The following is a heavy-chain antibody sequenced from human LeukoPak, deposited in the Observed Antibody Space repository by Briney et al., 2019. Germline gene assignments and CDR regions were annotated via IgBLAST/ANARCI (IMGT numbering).Heavy chain of an antibody. CDR2: IGSSSTYI. CDR3: ARDRRYYDSSGYYAFDY. Sequence: ETLSLTCTVSGGSISSGNYYWGWVRQAPGKGLEWVSSIGSSSTYIYYADSLKGRFTISRDNAKNSLYLQMNSLRAEDTAVYYCARDRRYYDSSGYYAFDYWGQGTLVTVSS. J-gene: IGHJ4*02. CDR1: GGSISSGNYY. D-gene: IGHD3-22*01. V-gene: IGHV3-21*01.